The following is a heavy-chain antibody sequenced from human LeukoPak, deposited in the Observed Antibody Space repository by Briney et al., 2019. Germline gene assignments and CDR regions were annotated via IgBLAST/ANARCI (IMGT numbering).Heavy chain of an antibody. CDR3: ARDVEQWLVRVYYFDY. V-gene: IGHV3-23*01. CDR2: ISGSGGST. D-gene: IGHD6-19*01. J-gene: IGHJ4*02. CDR1: GFTFSSYA. Sequence: GGSLRLSCAASGFTFSSYAMSWVRQAPGKGLEWVSAISGSGGSTYYADSVKGRFTISRDNSKNTLYLQMNSLRAEDTAVYYCARDVEQWLVRVYYFDYWGQGTLVTVSS.